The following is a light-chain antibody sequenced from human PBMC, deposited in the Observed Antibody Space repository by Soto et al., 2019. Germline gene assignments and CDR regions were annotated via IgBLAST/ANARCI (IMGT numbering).Light chain of an antibody. CDR1: QSVSSN. J-gene: IGKJ1*01. V-gene: IGKV3-15*01. Sequence: EIVLTQSPGTLSLSPGERAALSCRASQSVSSNLAWYQQKPGQAPRLLIYYASTRATAVPARFTASGSGTEFTLTISSLQSEDFAVYYCQQYNNWPRTFGQGTKVDI. CDR3: QQYNNWPRT. CDR2: YAS.